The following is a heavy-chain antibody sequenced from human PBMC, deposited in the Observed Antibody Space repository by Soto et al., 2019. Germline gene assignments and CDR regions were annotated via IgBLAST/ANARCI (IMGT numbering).Heavy chain of an antibody. D-gene: IGHD5-12*01. V-gene: IGHV4-38-2*01. CDR1: GYPISSGYY. CDR2: IHHSGST. J-gene: IGHJ4*02. Sequence: SETLSLTCAVSGYPISSGYYWGWIRQPPGKGLEWIGIIHHSGSTYYNPSLRSRITISVDTSKNQLSLKMPSVTAADTAVYYCARSSGYVPGGYWGQGILVTVPQ. CDR3: ARSSGYVPGGY.